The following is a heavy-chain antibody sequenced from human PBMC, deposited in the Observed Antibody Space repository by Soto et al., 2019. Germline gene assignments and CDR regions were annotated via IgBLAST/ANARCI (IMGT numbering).Heavy chain of an antibody. J-gene: IGHJ5*02. D-gene: IGHD3-9*01. CDR1: GFTFSSYG. Sequence: GSLRLSCAASGFTFSSYGMHWVRQAPGKGLEWVAVISYDGSNKYYADSVKGRFTISRDNSKNTLYLQMNSLRAEDTAVYYCARGSDLRYFDWLLEPWGQGTLVTVSS. V-gene: IGHV3-30*03. CDR3: ARGSDLRYFDWLLEP. CDR2: ISYDGSNK.